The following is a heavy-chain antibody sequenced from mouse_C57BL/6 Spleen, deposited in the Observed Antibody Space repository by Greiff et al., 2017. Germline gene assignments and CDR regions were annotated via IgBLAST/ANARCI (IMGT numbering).Heavy chain of an antibody. Sequence: QVQLQQPGAELVRPGSSVKLSCKASGYTFTSYWMHWVKQRPIQGLEWIGNIDPSDSETHYNQKFKDKATLTVDKSSSTAYMQLSSLTSEDSAVYYCARGRDYDGLFDYWGQGTTLTVSS. J-gene: IGHJ2*01. V-gene: IGHV1-52*01. CDR3: ARGRDYDGLFDY. CDR2: IDPSDSET. CDR1: GYTFTSYW. D-gene: IGHD2-4*01.